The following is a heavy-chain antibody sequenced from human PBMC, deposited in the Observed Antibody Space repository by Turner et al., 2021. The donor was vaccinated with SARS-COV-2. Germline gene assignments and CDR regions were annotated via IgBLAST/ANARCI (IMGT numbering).Heavy chain of an antibody. CDR2: ISIDGGLK. D-gene: IGHD3-22*01. CDR3: ARDFSNKYDSSPFDP. V-gene: IGHV3-30*09. CDR1: GFTFSDYA. Sequence: QVQLVEPGGGVVQPGRSLRLSCAASGFTFSDYALHWVRQAPGKGLEWVATISIDGGLKYYTESGKGRFAIARDNSKSTLSLQMNSLRANDTAVYYCARDFSNKYDSSPFDPWGQGTLVTVSS. J-gene: IGHJ5*02.